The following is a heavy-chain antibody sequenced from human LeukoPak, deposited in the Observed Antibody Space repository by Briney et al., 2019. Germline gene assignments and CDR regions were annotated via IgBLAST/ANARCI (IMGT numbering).Heavy chain of an antibody. V-gene: IGHV3-23*01. Sequence: GESLKISCAASGFTFSTYALSWVRQAPGKGLEWVSAISPSGDGAYYADSVKGRFTISRDNSKNTLYVQMNSLRAEDTAVYYCAKAGYRNYFDYWGQGALVTVSS. D-gene: IGHD2-2*02. J-gene: IGHJ4*02. CDR3: AKAGYRNYFDY. CDR2: ISPSGDGA. CDR1: GFTFSTYA.